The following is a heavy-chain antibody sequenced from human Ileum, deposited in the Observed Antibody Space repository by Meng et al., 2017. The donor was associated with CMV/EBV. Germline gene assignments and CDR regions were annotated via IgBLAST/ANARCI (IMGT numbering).Heavy chain of an antibody. J-gene: IGHJ4*02. CDR1: GFTFSSSW. Sequence: VRVVGAGGGLVRPGGALGLSCAFSGFTFSSSWMHWVRQVPGKGLVWVSRINTDGSITNYADSVRGRFTISRDNAKNTLYVQMNSLRDEDTAVYYCTRGSSGWFGIDYWGQGTLVTVSS. D-gene: IGHD6-19*01. CDR2: INTDGSIT. CDR3: TRGSSGWFGIDY. V-gene: IGHV3-74*01.